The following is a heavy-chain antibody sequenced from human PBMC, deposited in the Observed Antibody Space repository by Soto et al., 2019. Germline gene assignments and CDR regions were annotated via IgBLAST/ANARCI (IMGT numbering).Heavy chain of an antibody. J-gene: IGHJ4*02. CDR3: ARDGLGYYGSGSYRPADYFAY. CDR1: GGTFSSYA. Sequence: QVQLVQSGAEVKKPGSSVKVSCKASGGTFSSYAISWVRQAPGQGLEWMGGIIPIFGTANYAQKFQGRVTITADKSTSTAYMELSSLRSEDTAVYYCARDGLGYYGSGSYRPADYFAYWGQGTLVTVSS. CDR2: IIPIFGTA. D-gene: IGHD3-10*01. V-gene: IGHV1-69*06.